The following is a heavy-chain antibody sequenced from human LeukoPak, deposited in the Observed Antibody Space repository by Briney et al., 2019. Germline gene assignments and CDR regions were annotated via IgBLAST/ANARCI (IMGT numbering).Heavy chain of an antibody. J-gene: IGHJ6*03. V-gene: IGHV3-53*01. CDR2: IYSNGNT. D-gene: IGHD4-11*01. Sequence: GGSLRLSCEASGITVSSTYMSWVRQAPGKGLEWVSAIYSNGNTYYTDSVKGRFTIPRDNSRNTLDLQMNSLRAEDTAVYYCASSNGAPTDTHYYYMNVWGKGTTVTVSS. CDR3: ASSNGAPTDTHYYYMNV. CDR1: GITVSSTY.